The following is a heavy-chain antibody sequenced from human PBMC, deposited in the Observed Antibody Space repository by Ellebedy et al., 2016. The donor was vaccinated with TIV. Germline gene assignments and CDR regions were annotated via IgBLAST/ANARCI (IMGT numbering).Heavy chain of an antibody. CDR1: GVSLNNYF. V-gene: IGHV4-59*01. Sequence: MPSATLSLTCTVSGVSLNNYFWHWVRQPPGKGPEWIGYIYYSGSTNYNPPLKSRVTISLDTSKNQFSLKLTSVTAADTAVYYCASPRVAGPTRNAFHIWGQGTMLTVSS. J-gene: IGHJ3*02. CDR2: IYYSGST. CDR3: ASPRVAGPTRNAFHI. D-gene: IGHD1-26*01.